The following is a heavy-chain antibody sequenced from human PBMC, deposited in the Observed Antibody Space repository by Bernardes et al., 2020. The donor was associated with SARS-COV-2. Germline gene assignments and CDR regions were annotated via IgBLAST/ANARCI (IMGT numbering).Heavy chain of an antibody. Sequence: ASVKVSCKASGYTFTSYGISWMRQAPGQGLEWMGWISAYNGNTNYAQKLQGRVTMTTDTSTSTAYMELRSLRSDDTAVYYCARDLLAAAGYYYYGMDVWGQGTTVTVSS. D-gene: IGHD6-13*01. CDR2: ISAYNGNT. CDR3: ARDLLAAAGYYYYGMDV. CDR1: GYTFTSYG. V-gene: IGHV1-18*01. J-gene: IGHJ6*02.